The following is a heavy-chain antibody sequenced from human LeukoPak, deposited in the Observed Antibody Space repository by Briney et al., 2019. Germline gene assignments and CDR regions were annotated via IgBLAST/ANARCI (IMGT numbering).Heavy chain of an antibody. CDR2: IKQDGSEK. V-gene: IGHV3-7*01. D-gene: IGHD3-22*01. CDR1: GFTFSSYW. CDR3: ARATDYYDXSGXXXDAXDI. J-gene: IGHJ3*02. Sequence: GGSLRLSCAASGFTFSSYWMSWVRQAPGKGLEWVANIKQDGSEKYYVDSVKGRFTISRDNAKNSLYLQMNSLRAEDTAVYYCARATDYYDXSGXXXDAXDIWGQGXMVTVSS.